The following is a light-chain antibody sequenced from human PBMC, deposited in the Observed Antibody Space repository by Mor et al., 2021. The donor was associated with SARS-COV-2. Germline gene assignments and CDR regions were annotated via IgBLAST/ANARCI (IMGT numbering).Light chain of an antibody. CDR2: KAS. Sequence: TISSWLAWYQQKPGRAPKLLIYKASSLASGVPSRFSGSGSGTEFTLTISSLQPDDFATYYCQQYNSFSYTFGQGTKLEIK. V-gene: IGKV1-5*03. CDR3: QQYNSFSYT. CDR1: TISSW. J-gene: IGKJ2*01.